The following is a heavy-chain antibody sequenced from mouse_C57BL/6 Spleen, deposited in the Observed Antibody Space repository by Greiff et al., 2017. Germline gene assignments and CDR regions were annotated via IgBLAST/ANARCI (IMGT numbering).Heavy chain of an antibody. Sequence: EVKLQQSGPVLVKPGASVKMSCKASGYAFTDYYMNWVKQSHGKSLEWIGVINPYNGGTSYNQKFKGKATLTVDKSSSTAYMELNSLTSEDSAVYYCARARSHFDYWGQGTTLTVSS. CDR2: INPYNGGT. CDR1: GYAFTDYY. CDR3: ARARSHFDY. V-gene: IGHV1-19*01. J-gene: IGHJ2*01.